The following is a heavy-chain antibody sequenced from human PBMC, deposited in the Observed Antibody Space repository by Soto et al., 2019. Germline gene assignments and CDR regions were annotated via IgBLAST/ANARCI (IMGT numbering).Heavy chain of an antibody. CDR3: AKDLRPDGKYDLDS. CDR1: GFNFKIYA. J-gene: IGHJ4*02. D-gene: IGHD1-26*01. Sequence: EVQLLESGGGLAQAGGSLRLSCAASGFNFKIYAMNWIRQAAGKGLEWVSVMIGDGTSWDYADSVRGRFTISRDNSKNMLYLQMNNLRAEDTAIYYCAKDLRPDGKYDLDSWGQGTLVTVSS. CDR2: MIGDGTSW. V-gene: IGHV3-23*01.